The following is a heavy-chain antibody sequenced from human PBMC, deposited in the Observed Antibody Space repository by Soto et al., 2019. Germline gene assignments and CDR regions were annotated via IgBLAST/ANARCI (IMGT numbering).Heavy chain of an antibody. CDR2: INHSGIT. V-gene: IGHV4-34*01. J-gene: IGHJ4*02. CDR3: VRGPYNYNSRYFDY. CDR1: GGSFSGYF. D-gene: IGHD1-1*01. Sequence: SETLSLTCTVSGGSFSGYFWTWIRQPPGKGLVWLAEINHSGITNYNPSVESRVSMSVDTSKNQFSLRLYSVTAADTAVYYCVRGPYNYNSRYFDYWGQGTLVTVSS.